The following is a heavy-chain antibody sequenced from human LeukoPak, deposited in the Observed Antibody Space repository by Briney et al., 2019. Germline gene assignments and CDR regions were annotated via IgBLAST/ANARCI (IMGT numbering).Heavy chain of an antibody. D-gene: IGHD3-9*01. J-gene: IGHJ4*02. V-gene: IGHV1-18*01. CDR3: ARDEDLTYYDILTGPTYFDY. CDR2: ISAYNGNT. Sequence: ASVKVSCKASGYTFTSYGISWVRQAPGQGLEWVGWISAYNGNTNYAQKLQGRVTMTTDTSTSTAYMELRSLRSDDTAVYYCARDEDLTYYDILTGPTYFDYWGQGTLVTVSS. CDR1: GYTFTSYG.